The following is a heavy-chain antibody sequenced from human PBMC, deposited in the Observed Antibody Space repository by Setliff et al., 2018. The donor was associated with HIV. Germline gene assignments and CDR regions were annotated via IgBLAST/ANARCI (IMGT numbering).Heavy chain of an antibody. D-gene: IGHD3-22*01. J-gene: IGHJ3*02. CDR1: GFTFSSYA. V-gene: IGHV3-23*01. CDR3: AKDSVGYYYDSSGYHDAFDI. Sequence: PGGSLSLSCAASGFTFSSYAMSWVRQAPGKGLEWVSAISGSGGSTYYADSVKGRFTISRDNSKNTLYLQMNSLRAEDTAVYYCAKDSVGYYYDSSGYHDAFDIWGQGTLVTVSS. CDR2: ISGSGGST.